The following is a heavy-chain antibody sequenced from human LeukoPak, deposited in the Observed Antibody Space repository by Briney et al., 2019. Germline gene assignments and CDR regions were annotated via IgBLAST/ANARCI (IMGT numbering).Heavy chain of an antibody. V-gene: IGHV4-61*02. Sequence: SETLSLTCTVSGGSISSGSYYWSWIRQPAGKGLEWIGRIYTSGSTNYNPSLKSRVTISVDTSKNQFSLKLSSVTAADTAVYYCASSRYRSSTSCYARDDYWGQGTLVTVSS. CDR2: IYTSGST. D-gene: IGHD2-2*01. CDR1: GGSISSGSYY. J-gene: IGHJ4*02. CDR3: ASSRYRSSTSCYARDDY.